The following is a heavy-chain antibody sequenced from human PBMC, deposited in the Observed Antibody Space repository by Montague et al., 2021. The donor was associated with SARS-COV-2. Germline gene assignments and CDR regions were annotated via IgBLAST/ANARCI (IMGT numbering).Heavy chain of an antibody. CDR1: GFTFSSYS. D-gene: IGHD3-9*01. J-gene: IGHJ4*02. CDR3: ARDLRWGYYDILTGYYRPLDY. V-gene: IGHV3-48*04. CDR2: ISSSSSTI. Sequence: SLRLSCSASGFTFSSYSMNWARQAPGKGLEWVSYISSSSSTIYYADSVKGRFTISRDNAKNSLYLQMNSLRAEDTAVYYCARDLRWGYYDILTGYYRPLDYWGQGTLVTVSS.